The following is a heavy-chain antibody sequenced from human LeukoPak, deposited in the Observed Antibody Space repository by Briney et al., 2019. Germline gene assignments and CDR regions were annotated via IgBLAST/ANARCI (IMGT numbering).Heavy chain of an antibody. D-gene: IGHD6-13*01. CDR2: IYSGGST. Sequence: PGGSLRLPCAVSGFTFSNFAMTWVRQAPGKGLEWVSVIYSGGSTYYADSVKGRFTISRDNSKNTLYLQMNSLRAEDTAVYYCASGRIAAVGAPPPNWYFDLWGRGTLVTVSS. J-gene: IGHJ2*01. CDR3: ASGRIAAVGAPPPNWYFDL. CDR1: GFTFSNFA. V-gene: IGHV3-53*01.